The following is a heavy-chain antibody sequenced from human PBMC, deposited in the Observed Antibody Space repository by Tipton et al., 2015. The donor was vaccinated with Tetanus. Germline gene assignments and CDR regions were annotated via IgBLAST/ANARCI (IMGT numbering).Heavy chain of an antibody. J-gene: IGHJ4*02. CDR1: GTTFSAYY. D-gene: IGHD2-2*01. Sequence: GLVKPSETLSLTCAVSGTTFSAYYWSWIRQPPGKGLEWIGEINPSGSTTYNPSLKSRVTISVDRSKNQFSLEMTSVIAADAAVYYCARGLGDVRPHYRSTWRYYFDFWGQGALVTVSS. CDR2: INPSGST. CDR3: ARGLGDVRPHYRSTWRYYFDF. V-gene: IGHV4-34*01.